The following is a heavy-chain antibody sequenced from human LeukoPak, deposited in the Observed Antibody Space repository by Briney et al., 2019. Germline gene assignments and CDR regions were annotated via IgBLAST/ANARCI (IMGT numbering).Heavy chain of an antibody. CDR1: GGSISGYY. CDR2: IAYNGNT. D-gene: IGHD6-19*01. CDR3: ARAGTSGWYGEY. J-gene: IGHJ4*02. Sequence: SETLSLTCTVSGGSISGYYWKWIRQPPGEGLEWVGYIAYNGNTNYSPTLKSRLTMSVDTSKNQFSLRLRSVTAADTAVYYCARAGTSGWYGEYWGQGTLVTVSS. V-gene: IGHV4-59*13.